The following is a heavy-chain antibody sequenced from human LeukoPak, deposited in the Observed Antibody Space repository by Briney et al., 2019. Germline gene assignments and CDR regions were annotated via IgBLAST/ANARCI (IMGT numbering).Heavy chain of an antibody. V-gene: IGHV4-34*01. CDR2: INHSGST. CDR3: ARGYGYCSGGSCYVP. CDR1: GGSFSGYY. D-gene: IGHD2-15*01. J-gene: IGHJ5*02. Sequence: SETLSLTCAVYGGSFSGYYWSWIRQPPGKGLEWIGEINHSGSTNYNPSLKSRVTISVDTSKNQFSLKLSSVTAADTAVYYCARGYGYCSGGSCYVPWGQGTLVTVSS.